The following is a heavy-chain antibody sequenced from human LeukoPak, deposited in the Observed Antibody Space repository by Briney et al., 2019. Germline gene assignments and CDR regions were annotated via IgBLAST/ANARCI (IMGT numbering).Heavy chain of an antibody. CDR3: ARQPRGSGYSYGPFDY. Sequence: PSETLSLTCTVSGGSISSSSYYWGWIRQPPGKGLEWIGSIYYSGSTYYNPSLKSRVTISVDTSKNQFSLKLSSVTAADTAVYYCARQPRGSGYSYGPFDYWGQGTLVTVSS. J-gene: IGHJ4*02. CDR1: GGSISSSSYY. CDR2: IYYSGST. D-gene: IGHD5-18*01. V-gene: IGHV4-39*01.